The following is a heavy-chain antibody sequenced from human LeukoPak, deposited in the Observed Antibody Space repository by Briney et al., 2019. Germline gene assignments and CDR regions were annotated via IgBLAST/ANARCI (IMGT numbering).Heavy chain of an antibody. D-gene: IGHD5-12*01. CDR1: GFTFSSYA. CDR2: ISSNGGST. CDR3: ARTSHYVDIAATIPYGIYYFDY. Sequence: GGSLRLSCAASGFTFSSYAMHWVRQAPGKGLEYVSAISSNGGSTYYANSVKGRFTISRDNSKNTLYLQMGSLRSDDTAVYYCARTSHYVDIAATIPYGIYYFDYWGQGTLVTVSS. J-gene: IGHJ4*02. V-gene: IGHV3-64*01.